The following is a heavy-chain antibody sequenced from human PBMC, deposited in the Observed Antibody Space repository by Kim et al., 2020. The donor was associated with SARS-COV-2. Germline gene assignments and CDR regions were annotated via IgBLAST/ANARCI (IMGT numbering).Heavy chain of an antibody. Sequence: SETLSLTCTVSGGSISSYYWSWIRQPPGKGLEWIGYIYYSGSTNYNPSLKSRVTISVDTSKNQFSLKLSSVTAADTAVYHCARAGYYDILTGSLGWFDPWGQGTLVTVSS. CDR1: GGSISSYY. CDR2: IYYSGST. CDR3: ARAGYYDILTGSLGWFDP. V-gene: IGHV4-59*01. J-gene: IGHJ5*02. D-gene: IGHD3-9*01.